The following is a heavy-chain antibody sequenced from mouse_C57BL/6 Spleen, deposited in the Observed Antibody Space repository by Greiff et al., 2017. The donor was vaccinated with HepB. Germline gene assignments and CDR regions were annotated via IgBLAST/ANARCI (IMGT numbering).Heavy chain of an antibody. D-gene: IGHD1-1*01. CDR1: GYTFTDYE. CDR3: TSVYYYGSSLAWFAY. CDR2: IDPETGGT. Sequence: VQLQQSGAELVRPGASVTLSCKASGYTFTDYEMHWVKQTPVHGLEWIGAIDPETGGTAYNQKFKGKAILTADKSSSTAYMELRSLTSEDSAVYYCTSVYYYGSSLAWFAYWGQGTLVTVSA. V-gene: IGHV1-15*01. J-gene: IGHJ3*01.